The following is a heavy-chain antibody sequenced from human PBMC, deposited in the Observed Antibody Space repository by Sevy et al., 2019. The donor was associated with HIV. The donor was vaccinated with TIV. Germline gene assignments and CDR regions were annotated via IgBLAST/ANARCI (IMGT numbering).Heavy chain of an antibody. CDR1: GGSISSSSYY. Sequence: SETLSLTCTVSGGSISSSSYYWNWIRQPPGKGLEWIGSIYYTGSTYYKPSLKSRVTISKDTSKNQCSLKLTSVTAADTAVYYCARPEGLQLNYAMDVWGQGTTVTVSS. D-gene: IGHD3-3*01. CDR3: ARPEGLQLNYAMDV. CDR2: IYYTGST. J-gene: IGHJ6*02. V-gene: IGHV4-39*01.